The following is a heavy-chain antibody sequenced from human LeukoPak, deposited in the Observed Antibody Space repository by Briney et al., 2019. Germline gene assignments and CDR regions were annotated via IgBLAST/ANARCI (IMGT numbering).Heavy chain of an antibody. Sequence: PSETLSLTCTVSGGSLITYWTWIRQPPGKGMGWIGYIYYPGATSYNPSLKSLAIISVDTSKKQFSLKLPSVTAADTAVYYCARYGGSGWVIDNWGQGTLVTVSS. CDR3: ARYGGSGWVIDN. J-gene: IGHJ4*02. CDR2: IYYPGAT. CDR1: GGSLITY. D-gene: IGHD6-19*01. V-gene: IGHV4-59*08.